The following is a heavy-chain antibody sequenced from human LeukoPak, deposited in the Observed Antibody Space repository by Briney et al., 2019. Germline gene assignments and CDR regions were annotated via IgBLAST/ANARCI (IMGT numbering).Heavy chain of an antibody. Sequence: SGPTLVNPTQTLTLTCTFSGFSLSTSGVGVGWIRQPPGKALEWLALIYWNDDKRYSPSLKSRLPITKDTSKNQVVLTMTNMDPVDTATYYCAHTPIDYGEKGYFDYWGQGTLVTVSS. J-gene: IGHJ4*02. CDR3: AHTPIDYGEKGYFDY. D-gene: IGHD4-17*01. CDR1: GFSLSTSGVG. CDR2: IYWNDDK. V-gene: IGHV2-5*01.